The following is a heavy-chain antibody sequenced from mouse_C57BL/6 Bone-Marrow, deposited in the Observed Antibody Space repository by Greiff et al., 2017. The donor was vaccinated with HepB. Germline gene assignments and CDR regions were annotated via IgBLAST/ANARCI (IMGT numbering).Heavy chain of an antibody. D-gene: IGHD1-1*01. V-gene: IGHV1-77*01. CDR3: ARSGYYYGRSKGFAY. Sequence: VQLQQSGAELVKPGASVKISCKASGYTFTDYYINWVKQRPGQGLEWIGKIGPGSGSTYYNEKFKGKATLTADKSSSTAYMQLSSLTSEDSAVYCCARSGYYYGRSKGFAYWGQGTLVTVSA. CDR2: IGPGSGST. J-gene: IGHJ3*01. CDR1: GYTFTDYY.